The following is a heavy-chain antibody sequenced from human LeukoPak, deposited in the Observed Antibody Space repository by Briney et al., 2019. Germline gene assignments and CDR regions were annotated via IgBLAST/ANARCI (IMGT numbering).Heavy chain of an antibody. J-gene: IGHJ4*02. CDR3: AGDSQYSSGPPFDY. D-gene: IGHD6-19*01. Sequence: GGSLRLSCAASGFTFSSYSMNWVRQAPGKGLEWVSYISSSSSTIYYADSVKGRFTISRDNAKNSLYLQMNSLRAEDTAVYYCAGDSQYSSGPPFDYWGQGTLVTVSS. CDR1: GFTFSSYS. V-gene: IGHV3-48*01. CDR2: ISSSSSTI.